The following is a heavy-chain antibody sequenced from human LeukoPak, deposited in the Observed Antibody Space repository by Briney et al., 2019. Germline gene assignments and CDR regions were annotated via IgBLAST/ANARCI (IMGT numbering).Heavy chain of an antibody. CDR3: ARGLGGADY. CDR1: GFTFDDYA. V-gene: IGHV3-7*01. J-gene: IGHJ4*02. Sequence: GRSLRLSCAASGFTFDDYAMHWVRQAPGKGLEWVASVKEDGSEKYYVDSVKGRFTISRDNARNSLYLQMNSLRAEDTAVYYCARGLGGADYWGQGTLVTVSS. CDR2: VKEDGSEK. D-gene: IGHD2-21*01.